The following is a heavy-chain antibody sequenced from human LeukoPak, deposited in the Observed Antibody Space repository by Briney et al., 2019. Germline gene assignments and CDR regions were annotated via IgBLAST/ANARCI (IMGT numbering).Heavy chain of an antibody. J-gene: IGHJ4*02. CDR3: AKGPQLNSGYHPDY. Sequence: GGSLRPSCAASGFTFTNNAMTWVRQAPGKGLEWVSTVTGTDDTTYYADSVKGRFTISRDYSKSMLHLQMNSLRAEDPAIYYCAKGPQLNSGYHPDYWGQGTLVTVSS. V-gene: IGHV3-23*01. CDR1: GFTFTNNA. CDR2: VTGTDDTT. D-gene: IGHD3-22*01.